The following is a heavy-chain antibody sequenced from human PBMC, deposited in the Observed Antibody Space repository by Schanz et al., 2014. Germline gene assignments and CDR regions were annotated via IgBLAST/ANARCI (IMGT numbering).Heavy chain of an antibody. D-gene: IGHD6-6*01. CDR2: IYGADKT. CDR3: AKNWKGHHITGRPGWSDGMDV. V-gene: IGHV3-53*01. J-gene: IGHJ6*02. CDR1: GFTVSSDY. Sequence: EVQLVESGGGLVQPGGSLRLSCAASGFTVSSDYMAWVRQAPGKGLEWVSFIYGADKTNYADSVKGRFTISRDNSKNTVHLQMNSLRVEDTAEYYCAKNWKGHHITGRPGWSDGMDVWGQGTTVTVSS.